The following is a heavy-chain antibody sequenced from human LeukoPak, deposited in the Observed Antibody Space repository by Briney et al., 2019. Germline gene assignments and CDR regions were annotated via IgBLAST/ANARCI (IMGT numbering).Heavy chain of an antibody. CDR3: AGPSIAVAGKVFL. CDR1: GFTFSSYA. Sequence: PGGSLRLSCAASGFTFSSYAMHWVRQAPGKGLEWVAVISYDGSSKYYADSVKGRFTISRDNSKNTLYLQMNSLRAEDTAVYYCAGPSIAVAGKVFLWGQGTLVTVSS. D-gene: IGHD6-19*01. V-gene: IGHV3-30-3*01. J-gene: IGHJ4*02. CDR2: ISYDGSSK.